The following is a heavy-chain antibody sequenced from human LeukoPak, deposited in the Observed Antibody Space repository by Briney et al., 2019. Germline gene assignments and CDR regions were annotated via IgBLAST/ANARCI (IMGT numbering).Heavy chain of an antibody. CDR1: GGPISSYY. CDR2: ISYSGST. J-gene: IGHJ5*02. D-gene: IGHD4-17*01. V-gene: IGHV4-59*01. Sequence: SETLSLTCTFSGGPISSYYWSWIRQPPGKGLEWIGYISYSGSTNYNPSLKRRVTISVDSSKNQFPLKLSSVTAADTAVYYCARDRLRANWFDPWGQGTLVTVSS. CDR3: ARDRLRANWFDP.